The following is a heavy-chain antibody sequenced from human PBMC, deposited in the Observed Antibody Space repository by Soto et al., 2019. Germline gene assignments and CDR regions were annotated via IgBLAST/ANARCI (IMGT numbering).Heavy chain of an antibody. V-gene: IGHV3-30*03. D-gene: IGHD2-8*01. Sequence: GGSLRLSCAASGFSFSSYGMHWVRQAPGKGLEWVAAILHDGSNKYYADSVKGRFTISRDNSKNTLYLQMNSLRAEDTAVYYCARVNIVLMVYAIGWIGSHWFGPWGQGTLVTVSS. CDR1: GFSFSSYG. CDR3: ARVNIVLMVYAIGWIGSHWFGP. CDR2: ILHDGSNK. J-gene: IGHJ5*02.